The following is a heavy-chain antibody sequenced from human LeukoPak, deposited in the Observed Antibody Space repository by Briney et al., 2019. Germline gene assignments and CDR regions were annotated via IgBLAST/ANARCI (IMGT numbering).Heavy chain of an antibody. D-gene: IGHD4-17*01. CDR2: INRIGRFM. V-gene: IGHV3-21*01. J-gene: IGHJ4*02. CDR3: AREEGRTVTTSWLG. CDR1: GFSFSIYN. Sequence: PGGSLRLSCAASGFSFSIYNMIWVRQAPGKGLEWVSSINRIGRFMFYAGSVKGRFTISRDNAKDSVYLQMDSLRVEDTAVYYCAREEGRTVTTSWLGWGQGTLVTVSS.